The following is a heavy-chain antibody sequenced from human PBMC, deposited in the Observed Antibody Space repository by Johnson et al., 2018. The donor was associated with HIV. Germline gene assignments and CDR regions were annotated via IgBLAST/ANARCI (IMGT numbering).Heavy chain of an antibody. V-gene: IGHV3-53*01. CDR3: ARAVCRGGRCYSHDAFDI. J-gene: IGHJ3*02. CDR1: GFTVSSNY. D-gene: IGHD2-15*01. CDR2: IYSGGST. Sequence: VQLVESGGGLIQRGGSLRLSCASSGFTVSSNYMSWVRQAPGKGLEWVSVIYSGGSTYNADSVKGRFTISRDNSKNTVYLQMNSLRAGDTALYYCARAVCRGGRCYSHDAFDIWGQGTMVTVSS.